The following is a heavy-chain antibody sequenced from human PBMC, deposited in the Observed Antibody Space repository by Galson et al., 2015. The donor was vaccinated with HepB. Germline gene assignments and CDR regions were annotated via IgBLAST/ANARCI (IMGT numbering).Heavy chain of an antibody. CDR3: AKQLVSGPFDYYYGMDV. D-gene: IGHD6-13*01. CDR2: ISGSGGST. J-gene: IGHJ6*02. CDR1: GFTFSSYA. V-gene: IGHV3-23*01. Sequence: SLRLSCAASGFTFSSYAMSWVRQAPGKGLEWVSAISGSGGSTYYADSVKGRFTISRDNSKNTLYLQMNSLRAEDTAVYYCAKQLVSGPFDYYYGMDVWGQGTTVTVSS.